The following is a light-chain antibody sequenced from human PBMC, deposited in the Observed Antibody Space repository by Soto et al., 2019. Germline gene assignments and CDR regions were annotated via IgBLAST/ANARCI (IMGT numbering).Light chain of an antibody. CDR3: QQYYTYST. CDR2: GAS. Sequence: DIQMTQSPSTLSASVGDRVTITCRATQSISTSLAWYQQKPGKAPNLLISGASNLESGVPSRFSGSGSGTEFTLTISSLQPDDFSSYYCQQYYTYSTFSQGTKVEIK. J-gene: IGKJ1*01. V-gene: IGKV1-5*01. CDR1: QSISTS.